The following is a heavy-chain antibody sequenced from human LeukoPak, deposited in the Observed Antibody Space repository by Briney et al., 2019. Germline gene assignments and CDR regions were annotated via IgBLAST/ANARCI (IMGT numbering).Heavy chain of an antibody. CDR3: ARDSTIFGVVIIPQYYYYGMDV. CDR1: GFTFSSYS. V-gene: IGHV3-21*01. Sequence: PGGSLRLSCAASGFTFSSYSMNWVRQAPGKGLEWVSSISSSSSYIYYADSVKGRFTISRDNAKNSLYLQMNSLRAEDTAVYYCARDSTIFGVVIIPQYYYYGMDVWGQGTTVTVSS. J-gene: IGHJ6*02. D-gene: IGHD3-3*01. CDR2: ISSSSSYI.